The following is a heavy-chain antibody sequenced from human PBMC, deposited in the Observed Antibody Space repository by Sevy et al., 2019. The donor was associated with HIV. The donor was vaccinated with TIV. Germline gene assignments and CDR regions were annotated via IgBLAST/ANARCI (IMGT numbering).Heavy chain of an antibody. V-gene: IGHV3-7*03. CDR2: IKQDGSER. J-gene: IGHJ5*02. Sequence: GGSLRLSCAASGFTFSGYAMHWVRQAPGKGLEWVASIKQDGSERYYVDSVKGRFTISRDNAKNSLYLQMNSLRAEDTAVYYCASPGGKGFDPWGQGTLVTVSS. CDR3: ASPGGKGFDP. D-gene: IGHD3-16*01. CDR1: GFTFSGYA.